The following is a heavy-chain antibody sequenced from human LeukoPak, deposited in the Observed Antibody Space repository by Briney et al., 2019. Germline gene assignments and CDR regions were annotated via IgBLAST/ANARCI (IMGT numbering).Heavy chain of an antibody. CDR2: ISGSGGST. Sequence: GGSLRLSCAASGFTFSSYAMSWVRQAPGKGLEWVSAISGSGGSTYYADSVKGRFTISRDNSKNTLYLQMNSLRAEDTAVYYCARRVELWHIYSDAFDIWGQGTMVTVSS. CDR3: ARRVELWHIYSDAFDI. D-gene: IGHD1-7*01. V-gene: IGHV3-23*01. CDR1: GFTFSSYA. J-gene: IGHJ3*02.